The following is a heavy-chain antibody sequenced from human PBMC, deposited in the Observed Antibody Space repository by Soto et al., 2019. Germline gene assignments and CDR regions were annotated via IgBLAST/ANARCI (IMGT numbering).Heavy chain of an antibody. D-gene: IGHD5-18*01. CDR2: IYYSGNT. CDR3: ARDRLMATAGTARHYFGLDV. V-gene: IGHV4-31*03. J-gene: IGHJ6*02. CDR1: GGSIRSGGYY. Sequence: QVQLQESGPGLVKPSQTLSLTCTVSGGSIRSGGYYWSWVRQNPRRGLEWIGNIYYSGNTYYNPSPKSSLTISVDTSKNRFSLNLSSVTAADTAVYYCARDRLMATAGTARHYFGLDVWGQGTTVTVSS.